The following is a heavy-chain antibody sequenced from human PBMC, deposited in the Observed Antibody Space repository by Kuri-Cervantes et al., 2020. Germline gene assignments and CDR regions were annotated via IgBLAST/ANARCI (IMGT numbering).Heavy chain of an antibody. V-gene: IGHV3-30-3*01. CDR1: GFTFSSYA. Sequence: GGSLRLSCAASGFTFSSYAMHWVRQAPGKGLEWVAVISYDGSNKYYADSVKGRFTISRDNSKNTLYLQRNSLRAEDTAVYYCARGNVKEPADGMDGWGQGTTVTVSS. CDR3: ARGNVKEPADGMDG. D-gene: IGHD1-14*01. CDR2: ISYDGSNK. J-gene: IGHJ6*02.